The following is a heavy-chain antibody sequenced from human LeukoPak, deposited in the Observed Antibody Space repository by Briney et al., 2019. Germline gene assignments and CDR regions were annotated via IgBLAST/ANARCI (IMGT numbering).Heavy chain of an antibody. J-gene: IGHJ4*02. Sequence: GGSLRLSCAASGFTFSDYYMNWIRRAPGKGLEWVSYMSDTGNSIYYADSVKGRFTISRDNAKNSLYLQMNSLRAEDTAVYYCAKDSVTYDYVWGSYRYTGRYFDYWGQGTLVTVSS. D-gene: IGHD3-16*02. CDR3: AKDSVTYDYVWGSYRYTGRYFDY. CDR1: GFTFSDYY. V-gene: IGHV3-11*01. CDR2: MSDTGNSI.